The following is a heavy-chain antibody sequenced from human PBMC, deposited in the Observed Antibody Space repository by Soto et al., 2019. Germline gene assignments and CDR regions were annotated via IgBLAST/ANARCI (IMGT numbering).Heavy chain of an antibody. V-gene: IGHV1-18*01. CDR2: ISPYNGNT. CDR3: ARDTSNSFDY. J-gene: IGHJ4*02. D-gene: IGHD2-2*01. Sequence: HVQLVQSGGELKTPGASVKVSCNTSGYTFNTYFISWVRQAPGQGFEWMGWISPYNGNTKYGEKFQGRVTMTTDTFTRTAYMELRNLRFDDTAVYYCARDTSNSFDYWGQGTLVTVSS. CDR1: GYTFNTYF.